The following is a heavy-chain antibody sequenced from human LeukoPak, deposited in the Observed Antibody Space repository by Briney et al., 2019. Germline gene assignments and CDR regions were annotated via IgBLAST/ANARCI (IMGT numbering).Heavy chain of an antibody. CDR1: GGSFSGYY. V-gene: IGHV4-34*01. CDR3: ARLSLNLTGGTFDY. J-gene: IGHJ4*02. D-gene: IGHD1-20*01. Sequence: PSETLSLTCAVYGGSFSGYYWSWIRQPPGKGLEWIGEINHSGSTNYNPSLKSRVTISVDTSKNQFSLKLSSVTAADTAVYYCARLSLNLTGGTFDYWGQGTLVTVSS. CDR2: INHSGST.